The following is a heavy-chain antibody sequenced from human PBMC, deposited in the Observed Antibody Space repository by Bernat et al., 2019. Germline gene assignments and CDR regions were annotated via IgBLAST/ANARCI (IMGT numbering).Heavy chain of an antibody. Sequence: QVQLVESGGGVVQPGRSLRLSCAASGFTFSSYAMHWVRQAPGKGLEWVAVISYDGSNKYYADSVKGRFTISRDNSKNTLYLQMNSLRAEDTAVYYCARDAANCCSFFDYWGQGTLVTVSP. D-gene: IGHD2-15*01. V-gene: IGHV3-30*04. J-gene: IGHJ4*02. CDR3: ARDAANCCSFFDY. CDR1: GFTFSSYA. CDR2: ISYDGSNK.